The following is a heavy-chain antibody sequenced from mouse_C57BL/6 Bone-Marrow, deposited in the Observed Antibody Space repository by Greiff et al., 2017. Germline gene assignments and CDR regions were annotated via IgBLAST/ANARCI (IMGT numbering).Heavy chain of an antibody. CDR3: ARRGYGRDWYFDV. J-gene: IGHJ1*03. D-gene: IGHD3-2*02. CDR1: GFTFSSYG. V-gene: IGHV5-6*01. Sequence: VQLKESGGDLVKPGGSLKLSCAASGFTFSSYGMSWVRQTPDKRLEWVATISSGGSYTYSPDSVKGRFPISRDNAKNTLYLQMSSLKSEDTAMYCCARRGYGRDWYFDVWGTGTTVTVSS. CDR2: ISSGGSYT.